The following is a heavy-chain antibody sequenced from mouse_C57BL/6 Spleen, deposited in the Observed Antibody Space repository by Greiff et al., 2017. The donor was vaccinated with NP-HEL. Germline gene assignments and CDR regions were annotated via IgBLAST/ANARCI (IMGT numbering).Heavy chain of an antibody. CDR3: ASPRTGTEAWFAY. J-gene: IGHJ3*01. CDR2: IRNKANGYTT. Sequence: DVMLVESGGGLVQPGGSLSLSCAASGFTFTDYYMSWVRQPPGKALEWLGFIRNKANGYTTEYSASVKGRFTISRDNSQSILYLQMNALRAEESATYYCASPRTGTEAWFAYWGQGTLVTVSA. CDR1: GFTFTDYY. D-gene: IGHD4-1*01. V-gene: IGHV7-3*01.